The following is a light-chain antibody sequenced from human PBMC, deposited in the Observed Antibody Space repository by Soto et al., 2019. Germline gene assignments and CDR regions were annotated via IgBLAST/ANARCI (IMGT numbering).Light chain of an antibody. J-gene: IGLJ1*01. V-gene: IGLV2-11*01. CDR2: PVT. Sequence: QSALTQPHSVSGSPGQSVTISCTGTSSDVGAYDYVSWHQHHPGKVPKLIIHPVTTRPSGVPDRFSGSKSGNTASLTISGLQAEDEADYYCSSYAGDYGYIFGTGTKLTVL. CDR1: SSDVGAYDY. CDR3: SSYAGDYGYI.